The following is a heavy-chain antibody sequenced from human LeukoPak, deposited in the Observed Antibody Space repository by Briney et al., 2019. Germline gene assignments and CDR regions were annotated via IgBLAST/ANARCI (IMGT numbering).Heavy chain of an antibody. D-gene: IGHD3-22*01. Sequence: GGSLRLSCAASGFTFSSYAMSWVRQAPGKGREWVSAISGSGGSTYYADSVKGRFTISRDNSKNTLYLQMNSLRAEDTAVYYCAKDRASYYYDSSGPMWGQGTLVTVSS. J-gene: IGHJ4*02. CDR1: GFTFSSYA. CDR2: ISGSGGST. CDR3: AKDRASYYYDSSGPM. V-gene: IGHV3-23*01.